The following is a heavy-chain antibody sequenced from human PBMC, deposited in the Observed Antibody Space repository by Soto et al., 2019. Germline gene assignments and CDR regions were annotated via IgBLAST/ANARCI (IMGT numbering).Heavy chain of an antibody. CDR3: AREPATAKPEGVDF. CDR2: INPNSGGT. D-gene: IGHD1-1*01. Sequence: VKVSCKASGYTFSDYYIHWARQAPGQGLEWMGWINPNSGGTKYAPKFQGGVTMTRDTSITTAYMELSRLRSGDTAVYYCAREPATAKPEGVDFWGQGTLVTVSS. J-gene: IGHJ4*02. V-gene: IGHV1-2*02. CDR1: GYTFSDYY.